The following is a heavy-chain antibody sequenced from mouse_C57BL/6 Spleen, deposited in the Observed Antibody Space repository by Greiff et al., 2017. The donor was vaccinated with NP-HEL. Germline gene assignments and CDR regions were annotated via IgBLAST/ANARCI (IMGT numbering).Heavy chain of an antibody. J-gene: IGHJ4*01. D-gene: IGHD1-1*01. V-gene: IGHV1-7*01. CDR2: INPSSGYT. CDR1: GYTFTSYW. CDR3: ASSVITSYYYAMDY. Sequence: VQLQQSGAELAKPGASVKLSCKASGYTFTSYWMHWVKQRPGQGLEWIGYINPSSGYTKYNQKFKDKATLTADKSSSKAYMQLSSLTYEDSAVYYCASSVITSYYYAMDYWGQGTSVTVSS.